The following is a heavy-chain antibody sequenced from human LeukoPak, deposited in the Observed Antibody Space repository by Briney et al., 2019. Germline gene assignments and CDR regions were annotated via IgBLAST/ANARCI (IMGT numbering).Heavy chain of an antibody. J-gene: IGHJ5*02. V-gene: IGHV5-51*01. Sequence: GESLKISCKGSGYSFTSYWIGWVRQMPGKGLEWMGIIYPGDSDARYSPSFQGQVTISVDKSISTAYLQWSSLKASDTAMYYCARAGGYSSGWYDPNWFDPWGQGTLVTVSS. D-gene: IGHD6-19*01. CDR1: GYSFTSYW. CDR2: IYPGDSDA. CDR3: ARAGGYSSGWYDPNWFDP.